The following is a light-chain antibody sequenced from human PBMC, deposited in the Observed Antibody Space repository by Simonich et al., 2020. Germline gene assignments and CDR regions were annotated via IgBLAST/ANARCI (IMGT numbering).Light chain of an antibody. CDR3: MQGTHWPPIT. CDR1: QSFVNNVGNTY. CDR2: KVS. Sequence: DVVMTQSPLSLPVTLGQPASIYCRSRQSFVNNVGNTYLNWFQHRPGQSPRRLIYKVSNRDSGVPDRFSGSGSGTDFTLKIIRVEAEDVGVYYCMQGTHWPPITFGQGTRLEIK. V-gene: IGKV2-30*01. J-gene: IGKJ5*01.